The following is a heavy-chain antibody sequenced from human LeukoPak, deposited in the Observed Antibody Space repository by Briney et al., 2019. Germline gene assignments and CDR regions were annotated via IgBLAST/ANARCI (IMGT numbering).Heavy chain of an antibody. Sequence: GGSLRLSCAASGFTFDDFAMDLVRQAPGKGLEWVSLISGDGRDTYYADSVKGRFTISRDNSKNSLYLQMNSLTTEDTALYYCAKYGNYDYYFYFYYMDVWGNGTTVTVSS. CDR2: ISGDGRDT. J-gene: IGHJ6*03. V-gene: IGHV3-43*02. D-gene: IGHD4-11*01. CDR3: AKYGNYDYYFYFYYMDV. CDR1: GFTFDDFA.